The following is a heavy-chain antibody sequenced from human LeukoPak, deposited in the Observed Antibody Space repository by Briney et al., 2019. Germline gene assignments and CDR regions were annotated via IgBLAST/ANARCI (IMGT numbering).Heavy chain of an antibody. CDR2: ISGSGGNT. CDR3: AKDACGGSCYSGIDY. V-gene: IGHV3-23*01. Sequence: GGSLRLSCAASGFTFSSYAMSWVRQAPGKGLEWVSAISGSGGNTYYADSVKGRFTISRDNSKNTLFLQMNSLRAEDTAVYYCAKDACGGSCYSGIDYWGQGTLVTVSS. D-gene: IGHD2-15*01. CDR1: GFTFSSYA. J-gene: IGHJ4*02.